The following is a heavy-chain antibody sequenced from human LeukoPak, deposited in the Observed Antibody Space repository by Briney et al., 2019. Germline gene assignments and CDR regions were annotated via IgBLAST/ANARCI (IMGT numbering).Heavy chain of an antibody. CDR2: ISSSSSTI. Sequence: GGSLRLSCADSGFTFSSYSMNWVRQAPGKGLEWVSYISSSSSTIYYADSVKGRFTISRDNAKNSLYLQMNSLRAEDTAVYYCARVTRGGRNDYWGQGTLVTVSS. CDR1: GFTFSSYS. J-gene: IGHJ4*02. D-gene: IGHD3-16*01. V-gene: IGHV3-48*04. CDR3: ARVTRGGRNDY.